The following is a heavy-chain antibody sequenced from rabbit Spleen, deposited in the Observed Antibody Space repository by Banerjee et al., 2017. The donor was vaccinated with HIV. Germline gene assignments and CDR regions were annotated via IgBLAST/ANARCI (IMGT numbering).Heavy chain of an antibody. CDR1: GFSFSDRDV. Sequence: QEQLVESGGGLVQPEGSLTLTCKASGFSFSDRDVMCWVRQAPGKGLQWIACINASTGKPVYATWAKGRFTISKTSSTMVTLQMTSLTAADTATYFCARDAGRGDYIDGVFNLWGPGTLVTVS. V-gene: IGHV1S45*01. CDR2: INASTGKP. D-gene: IGHD8-1*01. CDR3: ARDAGRGDYIDGVFNL. J-gene: IGHJ4*01.